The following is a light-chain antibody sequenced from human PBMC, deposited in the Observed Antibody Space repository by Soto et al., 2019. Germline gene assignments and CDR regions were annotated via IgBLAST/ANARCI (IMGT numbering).Light chain of an antibody. V-gene: IGKV3D-15*01. CDR2: GVS. CDR1: QSVTSN. J-gene: IGKJ4*01. Sequence: EVVMTQSPATLSVSPGERATLSCMASQSVTSNYLAWYQQKPGQAPRLLIYGVSSRATGVPDRFTASGSGTEFTLTISSLQSEDFGIYFCQEYNDWPPLTFGGGTKVDIK. CDR3: QEYNDWPPLT.